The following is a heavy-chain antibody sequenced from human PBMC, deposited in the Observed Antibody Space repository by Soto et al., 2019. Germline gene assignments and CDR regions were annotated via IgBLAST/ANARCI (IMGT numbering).Heavy chain of an antibody. CDR2: IKSKTDGGTT. Sequence: EVQLVEPGGRLVKPGGSLRLSCAASGFTFSNAWMNWVRQAPGKGREWVGRIKSKTDGGTTDYAEPVKGRFTISRDDSNNTLYLYMNSLTADDTALYYCTTDRVYLVRQCWDYWGQGTLVTVSS. CDR3: TTDRVYLVRQCWDY. CDR1: GFTFSNAW. V-gene: IGHV3-15*07. D-gene: IGHD6-6*01. J-gene: IGHJ4*02.